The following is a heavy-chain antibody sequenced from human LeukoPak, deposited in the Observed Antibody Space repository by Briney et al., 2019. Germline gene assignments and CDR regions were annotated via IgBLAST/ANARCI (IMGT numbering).Heavy chain of an antibody. V-gene: IGHV4-61*02. CDR1: GGSISSGSYY. J-gene: IGHJ4*02. Sequence: PSETLSLTCTVSGGSISSGSYYWTWIRQPAGKGLEWIGRIYTRGSTNYNPSLKSRVTISVDTSKNQFSLKLSSVTAADTAVYYCARDRRFSAFDYWGQGTLVTASS. CDR3: ARDRRFSAFDY. CDR2: IYTRGST. D-gene: IGHD3-3*01.